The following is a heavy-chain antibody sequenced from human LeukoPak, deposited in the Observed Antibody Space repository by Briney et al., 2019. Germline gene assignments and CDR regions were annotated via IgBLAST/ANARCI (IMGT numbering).Heavy chain of an antibody. Sequence: ASVKVSCKASGYTFTSYYMHWVRQAPGQGLEWMGGIIPIFGTANYAQKFQGRVTITADESTSTAYMELSSLRSEDTAVYYCARDRTIAAAPNFDYWGQGTLVTVSS. J-gene: IGHJ4*02. CDR2: IIPIFGTA. CDR3: ARDRTIAAAPNFDY. D-gene: IGHD6-13*01. CDR1: GYTFTSYY. V-gene: IGHV1-69*13.